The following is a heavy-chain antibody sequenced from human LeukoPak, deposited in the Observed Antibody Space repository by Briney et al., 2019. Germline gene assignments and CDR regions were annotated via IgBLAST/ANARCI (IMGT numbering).Heavy chain of an antibody. D-gene: IGHD1-26*01. CDR1: GGSISSYY. CDR2: IYCSRNT. J-gene: IGHJ6*02. CDR3: ASHLIVGDTTNYYYGMDV. Sequence: PAETLSLTCTVSGGSISSYYGSWIRQPPGKGLEWVGYIYCSRNTNYNPYLKSRVTISVDKSKNKFFLKLSSVTAADTAVYYCASHLIVGDTTNYYYGMDVWGQGTTVTVSS. V-gene: IGHV4-59*08.